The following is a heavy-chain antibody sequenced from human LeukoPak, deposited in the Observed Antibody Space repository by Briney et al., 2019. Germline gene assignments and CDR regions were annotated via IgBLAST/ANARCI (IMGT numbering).Heavy chain of an antibody. V-gene: IGHV3-30*04. J-gene: IGHJ3*02. D-gene: IGHD6-13*01. CDR1: GFTFSSYA. CDR3: AREVRQQLVQAFDI. Sequence: GRSLRLSCAASGFTFSSYAMHWVRQAPGKGLEWVAVISYDGSNKYYADSVKGRFTISRDNSKNTLYLQMNSLRAEDTAVYYCAREVRQQLVQAFDIWGQGTMDTVSS. CDR2: ISYDGSNK.